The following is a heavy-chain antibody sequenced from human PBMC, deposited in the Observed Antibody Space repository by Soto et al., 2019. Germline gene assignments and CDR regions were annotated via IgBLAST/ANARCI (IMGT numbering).Heavy chain of an antibody. Sequence: AGGSLRLSCAASGFTFDDYGMSWVRQAPGMGLEWVSGINWNGGSTGYADSVKGRFTISRDNAKNSLYLQMNSLRAEDTALYYCARAHIAAAGPVVFDYWGQGTLVTVSS. CDR1: GFTFDDYG. V-gene: IGHV3-20*04. J-gene: IGHJ4*02. D-gene: IGHD6-13*01. CDR2: INWNGGST. CDR3: ARAHIAAAGPVVFDY.